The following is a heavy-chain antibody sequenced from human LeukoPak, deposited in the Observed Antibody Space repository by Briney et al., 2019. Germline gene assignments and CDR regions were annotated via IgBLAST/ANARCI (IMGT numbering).Heavy chain of an antibody. J-gene: IGHJ5*02. D-gene: IGHD2-2*01. CDR1: GYTFTSYW. CDR2: IYPGDSDT. V-gene: IGHV5-51*01. CDR3: ARHARAIVVVPAAYAYDWFDP. Sequence: GASVKVSCKASGYTFTSYWIGWVRQMPGKGLEWMGIIYPGDSDTRYSPSFQGQVTISADKSISTAYLQWSSLKASDTAMYYCARHARAIVVVPAAYAYDWFDPWGQGTLVTVSS.